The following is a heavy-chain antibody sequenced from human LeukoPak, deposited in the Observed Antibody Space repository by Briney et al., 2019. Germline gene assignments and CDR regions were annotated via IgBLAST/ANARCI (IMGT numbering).Heavy chain of an antibody. Sequence: PSETLSLTCTVSGGSISSSSNYWGWIRQPPGKGLEWIGSIYYSGSTYYNPSLKSRVTISVDTSKNQFSLKLSSVTAADTAVYNCARLVRSLRAFDIWGQGTMVTVSS. CDR1: GGSISSSSNY. CDR2: IYYSGST. CDR3: ARLVRSLRAFDI. V-gene: IGHV4-39*01. J-gene: IGHJ3*02. D-gene: IGHD4-23*01.